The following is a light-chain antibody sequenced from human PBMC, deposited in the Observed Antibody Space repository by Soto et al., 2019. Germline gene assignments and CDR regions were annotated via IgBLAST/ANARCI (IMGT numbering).Light chain of an antibody. Sequence: DIQMTQSPSSLSASVGDRVTITCRASQSISSYLNWYQQKPGKAPKLLIYAASSLQGGVPSRFSGSGSGTEFTLTISSLQPEDFATYYCHQSYSTPGLTFGGVTKVEIK. J-gene: IGKJ4*01. V-gene: IGKV1-39*01. CDR1: QSISSY. CDR2: AAS. CDR3: HQSYSTPGLT.